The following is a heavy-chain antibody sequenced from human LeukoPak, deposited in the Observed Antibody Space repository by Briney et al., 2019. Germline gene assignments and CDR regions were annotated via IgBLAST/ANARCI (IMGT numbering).Heavy chain of an antibody. V-gene: IGHV3-43D*04. J-gene: IGHJ3*02. D-gene: IGHD2-8*01. Sequence: PGGSLRLSCAASGFTFDDYAMHWVRQAPGKGLEWVSLISWDGGTRYYADSVEGRFTISRDNSKNSLYLQMNSLRAEDTALYYCAKDRYCTNGVCHTDAFDIWGQGTMVTVSS. CDR3: AKDRYCTNGVCHTDAFDI. CDR2: ISWDGGTR. CDR1: GFTFDDYA.